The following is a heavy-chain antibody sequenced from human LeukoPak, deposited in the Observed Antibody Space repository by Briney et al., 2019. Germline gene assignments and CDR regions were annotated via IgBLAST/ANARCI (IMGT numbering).Heavy chain of an antibody. J-gene: IGHJ4*02. Sequence: GGSLRLSCAASGFTFSSYAMAWVRQTPGKCLEWVSTIDTSGGSTHYADSVKGRFTISRDNSKNTMYLQMNSLRVEDTAIYYCATDVGTVFFDNWGQGTVVTVSS. D-gene: IGHD3/OR15-3a*01. CDR3: ATDVGTVFFDN. CDR2: IDTSGGST. CDR1: GFTFSSYA. V-gene: IGHV3-23*01.